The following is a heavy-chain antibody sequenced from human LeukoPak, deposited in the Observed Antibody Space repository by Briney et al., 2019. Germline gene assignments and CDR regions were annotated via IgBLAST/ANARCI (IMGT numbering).Heavy chain of an antibody. CDR3: ASREGVRVGYFDY. D-gene: IGHD3-10*01. CDR2: IYYSGST. CDR1: GGSISSSSYY. V-gene: IGHV4-39*01. J-gene: IGHJ4*02. Sequence: SETLSLTCTVSGGSISSSSYYWGWIRQPPGKGLEWIGSIYYSGSTYYNPSLKNRVTISVDTSKNQFSLKLSSVTAADTAVYYCASREGVRVGYFDYWGQGTLVTVSS.